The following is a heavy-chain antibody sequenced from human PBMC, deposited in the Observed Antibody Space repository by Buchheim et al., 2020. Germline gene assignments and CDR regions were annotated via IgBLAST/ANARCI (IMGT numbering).Heavy chain of an antibody. CDR2: ISYDGSNK. J-gene: IGHJ6*02. CDR3: ARLRGGSYYYYGMDV. V-gene: IGHV3-30*04. CDR1: GFTFSSYA. Sequence: QVQLVESGGGVVQPGRSLRLSCAASGFTFSSYAMHWVRQAPGKGLEWVAVISYDGSNKYYADSVTGRFTISRDNSKNTLYLQMNSLRAEDTAVYYCARLRGGSYYYYGMDVWGQGTT. D-gene: IGHD3-16*01.